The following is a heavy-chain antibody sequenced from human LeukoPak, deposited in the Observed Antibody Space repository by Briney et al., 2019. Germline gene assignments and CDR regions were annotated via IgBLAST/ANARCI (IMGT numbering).Heavy chain of an antibody. Sequence: PGGSLRLSCVASGFSLSGYWMYWVRQAPGKGLMYISRNNGDGSTTNYADVVKGRFTMSRDNVKNTLYLQMDSLRAEDTAVYYCAKALPSPTFDYWGQGTLVTVSS. CDR3: AKALPSPTFDY. CDR1: GFSLSGYW. CDR2: NNGDGSTT. V-gene: IGHV3-74*01. J-gene: IGHJ4*02.